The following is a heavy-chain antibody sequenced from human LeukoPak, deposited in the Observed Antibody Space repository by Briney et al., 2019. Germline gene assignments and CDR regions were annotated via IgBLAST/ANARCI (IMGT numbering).Heavy chain of an antibody. CDR1: GYTFTSYG. J-gene: IGHJ3*02. CDR3: ARNLVDNSGYQHDVFDI. Sequence: ASVKVSCKASGYTFTSYGISWVRQAPGQGLEWMGWISAYNGNTNYAQKLQGRVTMTTDTSTSTAYMELRSLRSDDTAVYYCARNLVDNSGYQHDVFDIWGQGTMVTVSS. V-gene: IGHV1-18*01. CDR2: ISAYNGNT. D-gene: IGHD3-22*01.